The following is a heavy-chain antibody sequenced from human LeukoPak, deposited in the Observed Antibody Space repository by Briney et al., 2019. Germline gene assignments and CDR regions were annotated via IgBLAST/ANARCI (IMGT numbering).Heavy chain of an antibody. D-gene: IGHD6-19*01. J-gene: IGHJ4*02. CDR1: GFTFSNYA. CDR2: ISSNGGST. V-gene: IGHV3-64*04. CDR3: ARGIAVADTGFFDY. Sequence: GGSLRLSCAASGFTFSNYAMHWVRQAPGKGLEYVSAISSNGGSTYDADSVKGRFTISRDNSKSTLYLQMNSLRVEDTAVYYCARGIAVADTGFFDYWGQGTLVTVSS.